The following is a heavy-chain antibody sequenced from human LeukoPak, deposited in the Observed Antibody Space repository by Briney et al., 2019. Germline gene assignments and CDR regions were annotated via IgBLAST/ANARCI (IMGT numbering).Heavy chain of an antibody. V-gene: IGHV3-30-3*01. CDR1: GFTFSSYA. CDR3: ARGYSGYDSGGDY. J-gene: IGHJ4*02. CDR2: ISYDGSNK. D-gene: IGHD5-12*01. Sequence: PGRSLRLSCAASGFTFSSYAMHWVRQAPGKGLEWVAVISYDGSNKYYADSVKGRFTISRDNSKNTLYLQMNSLRAEDTAVYYCARGYSGYDSGGDYWGQGPWSPSPQ.